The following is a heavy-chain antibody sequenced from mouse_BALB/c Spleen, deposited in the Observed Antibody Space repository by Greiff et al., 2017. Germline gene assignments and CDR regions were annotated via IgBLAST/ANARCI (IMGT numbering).Heavy chain of an antibody. V-gene: IGHV5-17*02. Sequence: EVQGVESGGGLVQPGGSRKLSCAASGFTFSSFGMHWVRQAPEKGLEWVAYISSGSSTIYYADTVKGRFTISRDNPKNTLFLQMTSLRSEDTAMYYCARDYDYDAWFAYWGQGTLVTVSA. CDR3: ARDYDYDAWFAY. CDR2: ISSGSSTI. J-gene: IGHJ3*01. CDR1: GFTFSSFG. D-gene: IGHD2-4*01.